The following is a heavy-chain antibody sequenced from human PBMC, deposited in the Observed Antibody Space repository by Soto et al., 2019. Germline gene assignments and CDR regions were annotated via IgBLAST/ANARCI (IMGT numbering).Heavy chain of an antibody. D-gene: IGHD4-17*01. V-gene: IGHV4-38-2*02. CDR1: GYSITSGYY. Sequence: AETLSLTCTVSGYSITSGYYWGWIRQPPGKGLEWIGSIYHSGSTYYNPSLKSRVTISVDTSNNQFSLKLSSVTAADTAVYYCARDSYGGNSDFDIWGQGTMVTVSS. CDR2: IYHSGST. CDR3: ARDSYGGNSDFDI. J-gene: IGHJ3*02.